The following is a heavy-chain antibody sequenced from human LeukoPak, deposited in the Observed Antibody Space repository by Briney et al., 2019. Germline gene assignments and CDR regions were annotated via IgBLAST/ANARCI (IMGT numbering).Heavy chain of an antibody. CDR2: ISGSGDRT. Sequence: GGSLRLSCAASGFTFSNFAVTWVRQAPGKGLEWVSSISGSGDRTYYTDSVKGRFTISRDNFKNTLYLQMISLTADDTVVYFCAKDTGTTTIGWFDPWGQGTQVTVSS. CDR3: AKDTGTTTIGWFDP. J-gene: IGHJ5*02. D-gene: IGHD1-1*01. CDR1: GFTFSNFA. V-gene: IGHV3-23*01.